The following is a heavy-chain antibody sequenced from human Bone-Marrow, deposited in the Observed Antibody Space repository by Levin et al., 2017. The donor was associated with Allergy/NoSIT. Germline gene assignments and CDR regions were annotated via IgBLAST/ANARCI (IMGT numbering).Heavy chain of an antibody. CDR3: ASRVTISGVGYYFNN. CDR2: ISSSGNSR. D-gene: IGHD3-3*02. CDR1: GFSFSNFN. Sequence: LTCAASGFSFSNFNMNWVRQAPGKGLEWISAISSSGNSRYYADSVKGRFTVSRDNVWNSLSLQMNSLRAEDTALYYCASRVTISGVGYYFNNWGQGVPVAISS. J-gene: IGHJ4*02. V-gene: IGHV3-48*01.